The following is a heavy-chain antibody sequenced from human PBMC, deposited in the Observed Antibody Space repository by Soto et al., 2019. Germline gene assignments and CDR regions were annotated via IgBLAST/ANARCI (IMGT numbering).Heavy chain of an antibody. D-gene: IGHD3-10*01. CDR3: ARLYHSGGSFDY. Sequence: PSETLSLTCTVSGGSISSGDYYWSWIRQPPGKGLEWIGYIYYSGSTYYNPSLRSGLAISVNTSRNQFSLRLMSVTAADTAMSCCARLYHSGGSFDYWGQGTLVTVSS. V-gene: IGHV4-30-4*02. CDR1: GGSISSGDYY. J-gene: IGHJ4*02. CDR2: IYYSGST.